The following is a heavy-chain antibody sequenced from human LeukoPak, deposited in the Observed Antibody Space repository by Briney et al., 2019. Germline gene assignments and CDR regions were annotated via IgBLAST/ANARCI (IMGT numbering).Heavy chain of an antibody. J-gene: IGHJ1*01. D-gene: IGHD2-15*01. CDR1: GFTFSSYS. Sequence: GGSLRLSCAASGFTFSSYSMNWVRQAPGKGLEWVSSISSSSSYIYYADSVKGRFTISRDNAKNSLYLQMNSLRAEDTAVYYCARGYCSGGSCYSGLGYFQDWGQGTLVTVSS. CDR2: ISSSSSYI. CDR3: ARGYCSGGSCYSGLGYFQD. V-gene: IGHV3-21*01.